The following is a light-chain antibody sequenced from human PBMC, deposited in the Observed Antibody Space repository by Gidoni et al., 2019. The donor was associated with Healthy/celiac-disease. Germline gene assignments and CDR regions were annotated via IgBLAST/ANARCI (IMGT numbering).Light chain of an antibody. CDR2: QDS. J-gene: IGLJ2*01. V-gene: IGLV3-1*01. Sequence: SYERTQPPSVSVSPGQTASITCSGAKLGEKYACWYQQKPGQSPVLVIYQDSQRPSGIPERFSGSTSGNTAPLTISGTHAMDEADYYCQAWDSSIVVFGGGTKLTVL. CDR3: QAWDSSIVV. CDR1: KLGEKY.